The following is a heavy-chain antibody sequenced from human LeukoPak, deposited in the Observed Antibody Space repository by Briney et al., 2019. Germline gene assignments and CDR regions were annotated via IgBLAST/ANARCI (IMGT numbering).Heavy chain of an antibody. CDR2: INPNTGGT. Sequence: ASVKVSCKASGYTFTGYHMHWVRQAPGQGLEWMGRINPNTGGTDYAQKFQGRVTMTRDTFISTAYMDLSRLRSDDTAVYYCARDYCSSTSCLFDYWGQGTLVTVSS. V-gene: IGHV1-2*06. CDR3: ARDYCSSTSCLFDY. J-gene: IGHJ4*02. D-gene: IGHD2-2*01. CDR1: GYTFTGYH.